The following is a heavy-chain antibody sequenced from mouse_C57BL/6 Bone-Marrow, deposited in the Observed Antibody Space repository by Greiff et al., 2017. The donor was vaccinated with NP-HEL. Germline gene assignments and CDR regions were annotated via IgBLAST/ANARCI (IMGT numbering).Heavy chain of an antibody. CDR2: IDPSDSYT. D-gene: IGHD1-1*01. CDR1: GYTFTSYW. J-gene: IGHJ4*01. V-gene: IGHV1-50*01. CDR3: ARGDYGSSFYPMDY. Sequence: QVQLQQPGAELVKPGASVKLSCKASGYTFTSYWMQWVKQRPGQGLEWIGEIDPSDSYTNYNQKFKGKATLTVDTSSSTAYMQLSSLTSEDSAVYYCARGDYGSSFYPMDYWGQGTSVTVSS.